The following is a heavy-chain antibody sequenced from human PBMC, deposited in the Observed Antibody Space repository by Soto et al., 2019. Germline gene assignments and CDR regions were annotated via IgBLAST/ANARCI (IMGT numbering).Heavy chain of an antibody. CDR1: GFMFSTYG. D-gene: IGHD2-8*01. V-gene: IGHV3-33*01. Sequence: GGSLRLSCEASGFMFSTYGMHWVRQAPGKGLEWVAMIWYDGSYKYYADSVKGRFTMSRDNSKNMVYVEMNSLRAEDTAVYYCARGYCTKGVCSYFDQWGQGTLVTVSS. CDR3: ARGYCTKGVCSYFDQ. J-gene: IGHJ4*02. CDR2: IWYDGSYK.